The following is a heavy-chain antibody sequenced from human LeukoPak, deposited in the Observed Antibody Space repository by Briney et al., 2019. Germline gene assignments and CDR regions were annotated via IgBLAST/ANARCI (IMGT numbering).Heavy chain of an antibody. CDR1: GGSISSSSYY. D-gene: IGHD3-22*01. CDR2: IYYSGST. J-gene: IGHJ4*02. V-gene: IGHV4-39*01. Sequence: KPSETLSLTCTVSGGSISSSSYYWGWIRQPPGKGLEWIGSIYYSGSTYYNPSLKSRVTISVDTSKNQFSLKLRSVTAADTAVYYCARQAEYYDSSGYLKLDPFDYWGQGTLVTVSS. CDR3: ARQAEYYDSSGYLKLDPFDY.